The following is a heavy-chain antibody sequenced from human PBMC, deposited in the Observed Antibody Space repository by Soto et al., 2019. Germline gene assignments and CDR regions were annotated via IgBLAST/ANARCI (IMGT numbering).Heavy chain of an antibody. J-gene: IGHJ3*02. CDR3: ARHRGYSGYDLFAFDI. Sequence: PGDSLKISCKGSGYSFTSYWISWVRQMPGKGLEWMGRIDPSDSYTNYSPSFQGHVTISADKSISTAYLQWSSLKASDTAMYYCARHRGYSGYDLFAFDIWGQGTMVTVSS. D-gene: IGHD5-12*01. CDR2: IDPSDSYT. CDR1: GYSFTSYW. V-gene: IGHV5-10-1*01.